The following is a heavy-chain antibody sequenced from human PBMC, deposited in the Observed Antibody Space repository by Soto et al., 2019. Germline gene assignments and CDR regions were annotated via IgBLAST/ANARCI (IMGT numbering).Heavy chain of an antibody. D-gene: IGHD2-15*01. CDR2: TYYRSKWFN. V-gene: IGHV6-1*01. J-gene: IGHJ6*02. CDR1: GDSVSANRGA. CDR3: ARGGSINDGMDV. Sequence: QTLSLTCRISGDSVSANRGAWKWIMDSPSRGLEWLGRTYYRSKWFNDYAESVKSRITINPDTSKNQFSLQLNSVTPEDTAVYYCARGGSINDGMDVWGQGNTVTVSS.